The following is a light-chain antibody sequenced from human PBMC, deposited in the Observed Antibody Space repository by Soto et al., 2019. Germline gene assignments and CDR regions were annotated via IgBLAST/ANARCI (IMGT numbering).Light chain of an antibody. CDR1: QSIVSNY. CDR2: DAS. J-gene: IGKJ3*01. V-gene: IGKV3D-20*02. Sequence: EIVLTQSPGTLSLSPGERATLSCRASQSIVSNYLAWYQQKPGQAPRLLIFDASSRATGIPDRFSGSGSGTDFTLTVSRLDPEDFAVYYCQQRSNWPLAFGPGTKVDIK. CDR3: QQRSNWPLA.